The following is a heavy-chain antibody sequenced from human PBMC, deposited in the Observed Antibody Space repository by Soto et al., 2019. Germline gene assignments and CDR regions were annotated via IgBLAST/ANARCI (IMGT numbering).Heavy chain of an antibody. CDR1: GFTFSDHY. D-gene: IGHD3-9*01. CDR3: VRSGDNYNILDY. J-gene: IGHJ4*02. CDR2: SSNSGSFT. Sequence: GGSLRLSCAASGFTFSDHYMSWIRQAPGKGLEWIGYSSNSGSFTRYADSVKGRFSISRDDAKNSLFLQINSLRGDDTAIYYCVRSGDNYNILDYWGQGTPVTVSS. V-gene: IGHV3-11*06.